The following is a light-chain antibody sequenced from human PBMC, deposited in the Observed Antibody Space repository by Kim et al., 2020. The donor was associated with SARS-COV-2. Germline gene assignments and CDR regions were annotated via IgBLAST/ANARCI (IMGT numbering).Light chain of an antibody. Sequence: SYELTQPPSVSVAPGKTARITCGGNNIGSKSVHWYQQKPGQALVLVVYDDSDRPSGIPERFSGSNSGNTATLTISRVEAGDEADYYCQVWDSSSDHYVFGTGTKVTVL. CDR2: DDS. CDR3: QVWDSSSDHYV. CDR1: NIGSKS. V-gene: IGLV3-21*03. J-gene: IGLJ1*01.